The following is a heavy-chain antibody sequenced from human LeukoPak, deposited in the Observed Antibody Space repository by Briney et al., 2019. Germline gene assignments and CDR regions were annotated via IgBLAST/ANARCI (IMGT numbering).Heavy chain of an antibody. CDR2: ISSGSSNI. J-gene: IGHJ4*02. V-gene: IGHV3-48*01. D-gene: IGHD6-19*01. CDR1: GFTFSSYS. CDR3: AHLARGVEVAGDYLT. Sequence: GGSLRLSCAASGFTFSSYSMNWVRQAPGKGLEWVSYISSGSSNIYYADSVKGRFTISRDNAKNSLYLQMNSLRAEATAVYYCAHLARGVEVAGDYLTWGQGTLVTVSS.